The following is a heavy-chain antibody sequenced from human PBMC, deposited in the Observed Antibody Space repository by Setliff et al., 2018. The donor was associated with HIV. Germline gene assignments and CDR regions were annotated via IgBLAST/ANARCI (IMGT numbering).Heavy chain of an antibody. CDR3: ARQPYYDDDGTNLPSEWRVLG. CDR2: MNPSGEA. J-gene: IGHJ4*02. V-gene: IGHV1-46*01. D-gene: IGHD3-16*01. CDR1: GYTFTGYY. Sequence: ASVKVSCKASGYTFTGYYMHWVRQAPGQGLEWMGIMNPSGEANYAQKFQGRVTITADESTSTAYMELNSLRSDDAAVYYCARQPYYDDDGTNLPSEWRVLGWGQGTLVTVSS.